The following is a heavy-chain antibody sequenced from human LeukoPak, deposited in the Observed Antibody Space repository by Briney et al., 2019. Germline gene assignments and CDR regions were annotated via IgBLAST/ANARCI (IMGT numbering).Heavy chain of an antibody. CDR3: ARLRYSDY. V-gene: IGHV3-7*01. D-gene: IGHD4-17*01. J-gene: IGHJ4*02. CDR2: IKQDGSEE. Sequence: PGGSLRLSCVASGFTFSSYWMTWVRQAPGKGLEWVANIKQDGSEEYYVDSVRGRFTISRDNAKNSLYLQMNSLRVEDVAVYYCARLRYSDYWGQGTLVTVS. CDR1: GFTFSSYW.